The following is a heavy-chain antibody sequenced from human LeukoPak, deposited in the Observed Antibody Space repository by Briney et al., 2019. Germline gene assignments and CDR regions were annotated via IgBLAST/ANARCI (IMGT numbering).Heavy chain of an antibody. CDR2: IYTSGST. V-gene: IGHV4-39*07. CDR1: GGSISSSSYY. D-gene: IGHD3-3*01. J-gene: IGHJ5*02. CDR3: ARGETHYDFWSGYRT. Sequence: SETLSLTCTVSGGSISSSSYYRGWIRQPPGKGLEWIGSIYTSGSTNYNPSLKSRVTMSVDTSKNQFSLKLSSVTAADTAVYYCARGETHYDFWSGYRTWGQGTLVTVSS.